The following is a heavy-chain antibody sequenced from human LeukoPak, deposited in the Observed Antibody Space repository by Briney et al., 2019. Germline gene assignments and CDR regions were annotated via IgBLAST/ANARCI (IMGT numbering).Heavy chain of an antibody. CDR2: IYIGGTI. V-gene: IGHV3-53*01. D-gene: IGHD3-22*01. CDR1: GFSIRTYY. J-gene: IGHJ3*01. Sequence: PGGSLRLSCAASGFSIRTYYMSWVRQVPGKGLEGGSVIYIGGTIRYADSVKGRFTFSRDNFKDTLNLQMNRLRDDDTAVYYCVRAVHHNFYSDSSGYYGDAFDVWGQGTVVTVSS. CDR3: VRAVHHNFYSDSSGYYGDAFDV.